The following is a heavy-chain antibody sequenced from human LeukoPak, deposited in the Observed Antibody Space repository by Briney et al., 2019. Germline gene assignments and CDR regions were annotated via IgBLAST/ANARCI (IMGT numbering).Heavy chain of an antibody. Sequence: ASVKVSCKASVYTFTSYYMHWVRQAPGQGLEWMGIINPSGGSTSYAQKFQGRVTMTRDTSTSTVYMELSSLRSEDTAVYYCARESSRSSTAYRRHWFDPWGQGTLVTVSS. CDR3: ARESSRSSTAYRRHWFDP. CDR2: INPSGGST. D-gene: IGHD2-2*01. J-gene: IGHJ5*02. V-gene: IGHV1-46*01. CDR1: VYTFTSYY.